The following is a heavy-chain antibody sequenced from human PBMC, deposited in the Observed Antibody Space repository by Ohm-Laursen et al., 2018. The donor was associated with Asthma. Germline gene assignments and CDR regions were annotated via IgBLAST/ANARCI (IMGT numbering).Heavy chain of an antibody. CDR1: GYTFTSYD. CDR3: ALSYYDSSGRYYYYGMDV. V-gene: IGHV1-8*01. J-gene: IGHJ6*02. CDR2: MNPNSGNT. D-gene: IGHD3-22*01. Sequence: SVKVSCKASGYTFTSYDINWVRQATGQGLEWMGWMNPNSGNTGYAQKFQGRVTMTRNTSISTAYMELSSLRSEDTAVYYCALSYYDSSGRYYYYGMDVWGQGTTVTVSS.